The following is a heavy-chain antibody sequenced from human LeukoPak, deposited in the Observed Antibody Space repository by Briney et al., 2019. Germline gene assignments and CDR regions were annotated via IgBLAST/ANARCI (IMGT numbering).Heavy chain of an antibody. CDR2: MNPNSGNT. D-gene: IGHD3-10*01. CDR3: AREPRMVRGHDYYYMDV. V-gene: IGHV1-8*03. J-gene: IGHJ6*03. Sequence: ASVKVSCKASGGTFSSYAISWVRQAPGQGLEWMGWMNPNSGNTGYAQKFQGRVTITRNTSIGTAYMELSSLRSEDTAVYYCAREPRMVRGHDYYYMDVWGKGTTVTVSS. CDR1: GGTFSSYA.